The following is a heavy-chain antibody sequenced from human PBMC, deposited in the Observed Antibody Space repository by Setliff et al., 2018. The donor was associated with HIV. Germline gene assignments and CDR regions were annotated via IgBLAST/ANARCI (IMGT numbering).Heavy chain of an antibody. J-gene: IGHJ6*02. D-gene: IGHD4-4*01. CDR2: INHSGST. CDR1: GASFNGYF. V-gene: IGHV4-34*01. Sequence: ASETLSLTCAVYGASFNGYFWNWIRQPPGKGLEWIGEINHSGSTNYNPSLKSRVTISVDRSKNQFSLKLSSVTAADTAVYYCARRFEYATGYHGLDVWGQETTVTVSS. CDR3: ARRFEYATGYHGLDV.